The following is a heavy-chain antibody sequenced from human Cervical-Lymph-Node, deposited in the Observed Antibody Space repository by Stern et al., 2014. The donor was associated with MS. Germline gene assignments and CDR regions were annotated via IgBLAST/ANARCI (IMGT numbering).Heavy chain of an antibody. CDR3: ARDIGRLGELPLDY. J-gene: IGHJ4*02. CDR1: GFTFSSYA. Sequence: VQLVESGGGVVQPGRSLRLSCAASGFTFSSYAMHWVRQAPGEGLEWVAVISYDGSNKYYADSVKGRFTISRDNSKNTLYLQMNSLRAEDTAVYYCARDIGRLGELPLDYWGQGTLVTVSS. V-gene: IGHV3-30*01. D-gene: IGHD3-16*01. CDR2: ISYDGSNK.